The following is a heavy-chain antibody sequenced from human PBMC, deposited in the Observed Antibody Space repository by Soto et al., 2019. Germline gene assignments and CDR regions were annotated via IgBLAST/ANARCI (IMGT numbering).Heavy chain of an antibody. V-gene: IGHV4-30-2*01. D-gene: IGHD6-13*01. CDR2: IYQSGST. J-gene: IGHJ5*02. CDR3: ARVFSSSRGGWFDP. CDR1: GCSITSGGYS. Sequence: LPCAVSGCSITSGGYSWSLIRQPPGKGLEWIGYIYQSGSTYYSPSLKSRVTISLDRSKNHFSLRLNSVTAADTAVYYCARVFSSSRGGWFDPWGQGTLVTVSS.